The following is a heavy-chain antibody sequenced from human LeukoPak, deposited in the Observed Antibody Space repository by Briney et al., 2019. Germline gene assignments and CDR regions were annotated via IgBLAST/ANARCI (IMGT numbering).Heavy chain of an antibody. CDR1: GFTFSSYW. Sequence: SGGSLRLSCAASGFTFSSYWMHWVRQAPGKGLVWVSRINSDGSSTSYADSVKGRFTISRDNAKNTLYLQMNSLRAEDTATYYCAKGRGVGNTGYLDVWGRGTPLTVSS. D-gene: IGHD3-10*01. CDR3: AKGRGVGNTGYLDV. J-gene: IGHJ2*01. CDR2: INSDGSST. V-gene: IGHV3-74*01.